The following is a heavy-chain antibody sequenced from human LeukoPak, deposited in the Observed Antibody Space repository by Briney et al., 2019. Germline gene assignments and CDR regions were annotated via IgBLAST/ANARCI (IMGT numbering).Heavy chain of an antibody. V-gene: IGHV4-59*01. CDR2: IYNSGST. CDR1: GGSISIYY. Sequence: SETLSLTCTVSGGSISIYYWSWIRQPPGKGLEWIGYIYNSGSTNYNPSLRSRVTIPVDTSKNQFSLKLNSVTAADTAVYYCVRDRELTYWSQGTLVTVSS. J-gene: IGHJ4*02. CDR3: VRDRELTY. D-gene: IGHD1-26*01.